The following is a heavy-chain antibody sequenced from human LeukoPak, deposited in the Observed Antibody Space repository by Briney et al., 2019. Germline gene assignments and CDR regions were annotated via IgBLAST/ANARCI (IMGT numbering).Heavy chain of an antibody. J-gene: IGHJ2*01. CDR3: ARYDYGGNDRDWYFDL. CDR1: GFTFSSYG. Sequence: GGSLRLSCAASGFTFSSYGMHWVRQAPGKGLEWVAVIWYDGSNKYYADSVKGRFTISRDNSKNTLYLQMNSLRAEDTAVYYCARYDYGGNDRDWYFDLWGRGTLVTVSS. V-gene: IGHV3-33*01. D-gene: IGHD4-23*01. CDR2: IWYDGSNK.